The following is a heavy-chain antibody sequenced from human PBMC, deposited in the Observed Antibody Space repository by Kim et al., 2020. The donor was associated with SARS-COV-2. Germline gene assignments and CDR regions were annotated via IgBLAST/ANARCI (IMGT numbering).Heavy chain of an antibody. J-gene: IGHJ5*02. Sequence: YSPSFQGHVTISADKSISTASLQWSSLKASDTAMYYCARHSPRDYAWFDPWGQGTLVTVSS. CDR3: ARHSPRDYAWFDP. V-gene: IGHV5-10-1*01. D-gene: IGHD4-17*01.